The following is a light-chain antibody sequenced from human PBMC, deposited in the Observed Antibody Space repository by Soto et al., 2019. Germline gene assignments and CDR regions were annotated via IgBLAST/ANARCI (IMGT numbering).Light chain of an antibody. Sequence: DIQMTQSPSSLSASVGDRVTITCRASQSISSYLNWYQQKPGKAPKLLIYAASSLQSGVPSRFSGSGSGTDFTLTISSLQPEDFATYYCQQSYSTPWYTCCQGTKLEIK. V-gene: IGKV1-39*01. CDR3: QQSYSTPWYT. CDR2: AAS. CDR1: QSISSY. J-gene: IGKJ2*01.